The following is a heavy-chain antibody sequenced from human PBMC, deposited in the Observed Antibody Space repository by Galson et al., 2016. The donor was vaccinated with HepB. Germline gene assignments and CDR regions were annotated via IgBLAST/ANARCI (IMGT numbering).Heavy chain of an antibody. J-gene: IGHJ6*02. V-gene: IGHV1-2*02. Sequence: SVKVSCKASGYTFTGYYMLWVRQAPGQGLEWMGWINPNSGGTKYAQKFQGRVTMTKDTSISQAYMELSSLRSDDTAVYYCARGSSSFSYYHYGMDVWGQGTTVTVSS. CDR3: ARGSSSFSYYHYGMDV. CDR1: GYTFTGYY. D-gene: IGHD6-13*01. CDR2: INPNSGGT.